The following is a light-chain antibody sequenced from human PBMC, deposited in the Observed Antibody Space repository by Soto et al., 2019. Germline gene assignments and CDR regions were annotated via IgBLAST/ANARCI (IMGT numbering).Light chain of an antibody. CDR3: VAWDDSLNGYAV. Sequence: QSVLTQPPSASGTPGQRVTISCSGSSSNIGSNTVNWYQQLPGTAPKLVIYSNNQRPPGVPDRFSGSKSGTSASLAISGLQSEDEADYYCVAWDDSLNGYAVFGGGTKVTVL. CDR2: SNN. J-gene: IGLJ2*01. V-gene: IGLV1-44*01. CDR1: SSNIGSNT.